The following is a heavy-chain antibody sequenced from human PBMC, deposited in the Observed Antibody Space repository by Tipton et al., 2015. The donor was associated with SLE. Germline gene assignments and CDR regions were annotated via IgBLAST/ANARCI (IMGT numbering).Heavy chain of an antibody. V-gene: IGHV4-61*02. CDR2: IYFPGRT. CDR3: PIYYHDSTGLHWFDP. D-gene: IGHD3-22*01. Sequence: TLSLTCSVSGVSITNYHSYWDWFRQTAGKGLEWIGRIYFPGRTYYNPSVTSRVTISVDMSKNQFSLRLSSVTAADTAVYYCPIYYHDSTGLHWFDPWGQGTLVTVSS. CDR1: GVSITNYHSY. J-gene: IGHJ5*02.